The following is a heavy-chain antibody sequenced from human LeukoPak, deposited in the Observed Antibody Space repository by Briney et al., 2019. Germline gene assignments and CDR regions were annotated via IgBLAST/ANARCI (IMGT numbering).Heavy chain of an antibody. CDR1: GYTFTGYY. V-gene: IGHV1-2*02. J-gene: IGHJ4*02. D-gene: IGHD5-24*01. Sequence: ASVKVSCKASGYTFTGYYMHWVRQAPGQGLEWMGWINPNSGGTNYAQKFQGRVTMTRDTSISTAYMELSRLRSDDTAVYYCAREFLEANYFDYWDQGTLVTVSS. CDR3: AREFLEANYFDY. CDR2: INPNSGGT.